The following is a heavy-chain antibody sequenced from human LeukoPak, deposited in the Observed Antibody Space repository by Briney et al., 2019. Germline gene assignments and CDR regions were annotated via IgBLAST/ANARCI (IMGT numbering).Heavy chain of an antibody. D-gene: IGHD2-15*01. J-gene: IGHJ5*02. Sequence: ASVKVSCKASGYTFSSHGISWARQAPGQGPEWVGWISAGNGETDFVQKFRGRVTMTTDTSTSTVYMELRSLRSDDTAVYYCARDLGYCSGGRCYRNWFDPWGQGTLVTVSS. CDR1: GYTFSSHG. CDR2: ISAGNGET. CDR3: ARDLGYCSGGRCYRNWFDP. V-gene: IGHV1-18*04.